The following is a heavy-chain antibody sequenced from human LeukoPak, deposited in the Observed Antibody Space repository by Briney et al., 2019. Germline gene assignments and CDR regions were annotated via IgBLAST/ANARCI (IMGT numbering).Heavy chain of an antibody. J-gene: IGHJ4*02. V-gene: IGHV3-66*02. CDR1: GFTVSSNY. D-gene: IGHD4-17*01. Sequence: PGGSLRLSCAASGFTVSSNYMSWVRQAPGKGLEWVSVIYSGGSTYYADSVKGRFTISRDNSKNTLYLQMNSLRAEDTAVYYCARANYGAVDYFDYWGQGTPVTVSS. CDR3: ARANYGAVDYFDY. CDR2: IYSGGST.